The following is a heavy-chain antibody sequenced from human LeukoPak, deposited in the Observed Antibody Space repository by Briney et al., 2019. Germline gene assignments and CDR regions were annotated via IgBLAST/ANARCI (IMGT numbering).Heavy chain of an antibody. D-gene: IGHD2-8*02. V-gene: IGHV3-23*01. J-gene: IGHJ4*02. CDR1: GFTFSSYA. CDR3: ATYRQVLLPFES. Sequence: GGSLRLSCAASGFTFSSYAMSWVRQAPGKGLEWVSAISGSGGSTYYADSVKGRFTISRDSSKNTLYLQMNRLRAEDAAVYYCATYRQVLLPFESWGQGTLVTVSS. CDR2: ISGSGGST.